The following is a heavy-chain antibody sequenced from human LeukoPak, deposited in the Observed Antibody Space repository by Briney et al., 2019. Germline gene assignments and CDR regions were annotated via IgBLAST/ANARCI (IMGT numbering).Heavy chain of an antibody. CDR3: ARGQWLGHFDY. CDR2: ISSSSSYI. Sequence: GGSLRLSCAASGSTFSSYSMNWVRQAPGKGLEWVSSISSSSSYIYYADSVKGRFTISRDNAKNSLYLQMDSLRAEDTAVYYCARGQWLGHFDYWGQGTLVTVSS. CDR1: GSTFSSYS. V-gene: IGHV3-21*01. D-gene: IGHD6-19*01. J-gene: IGHJ4*02.